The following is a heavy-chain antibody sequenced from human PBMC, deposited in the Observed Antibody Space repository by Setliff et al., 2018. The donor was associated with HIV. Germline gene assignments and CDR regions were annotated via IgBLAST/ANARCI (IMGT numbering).Heavy chain of an antibody. D-gene: IGHD3-22*01. Sequence: PGGSLRLSCAASGVTFGSYSMNWVRQAPGKGLEWLSYISRNSDTIYYADSVKGRFTISRNNAENSLFLQMNSLRAEDTAVYYCARVQYFNSGGYWATIRHYYYMDVWGKGTAVTVSS. CDR3: ARVQYFNSGGYWATIRHYYYMDV. CDR2: ISRNSDTI. J-gene: IGHJ6*03. CDR1: GVTFGSYS. V-gene: IGHV3-48*01.